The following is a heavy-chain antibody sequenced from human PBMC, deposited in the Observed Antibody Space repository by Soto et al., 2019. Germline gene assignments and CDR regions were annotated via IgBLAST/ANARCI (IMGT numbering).Heavy chain of an antibody. CDR1: VGSFSGYY. CDR3: ARDKNSYYYGMDV. V-gene: IGHV4-34*01. J-gene: IGHJ6*02. Sequence: SETLSLTCAFYVGSFSGYYWNWIRQPPGKGLEWIGEINHSGSTKYNPSLRTRVTISVDTSKNQISLKLNSVTAADTAVYYCARDKNSYYYGMDVWGQGTPVTV. CDR2: INHSGST.